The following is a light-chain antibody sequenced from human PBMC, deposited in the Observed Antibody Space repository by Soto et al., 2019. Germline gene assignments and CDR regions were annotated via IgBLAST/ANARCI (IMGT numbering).Light chain of an antibody. J-gene: IGKJ2*01. V-gene: IGKV1-39*01. CDR1: QSISSY. Sequence: DIQMTQSPTSLSASVGDRVTISCRASQSISSYLNWYQQKPGQAPNLLIYAASTLQSGVPSRFSGSGSVTDFTLTISSLQPEDFATYYCQQSYSTPYTFGQGTKLEI. CDR2: AAS. CDR3: QQSYSTPYT.